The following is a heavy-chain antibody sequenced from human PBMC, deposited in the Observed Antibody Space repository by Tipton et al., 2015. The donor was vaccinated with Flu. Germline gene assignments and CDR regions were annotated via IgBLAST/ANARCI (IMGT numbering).Heavy chain of an antibody. D-gene: IGHD5-24*01. CDR2: IIPIFGTA. V-gene: IGHV1-69*12. Sequence: QVQLVQSGAEVKKPGSSVKVSCKASGGTFSSYAISWVRQAPGQGLEWMGGIIPIFGTANYAQKFQGRVTITADESTSTAYMELSSLRSEDTAVYYCARSQGDGYNGDYYYGMDVWGQGTTVTVSS. CDR1: GGTFSSYA. J-gene: IGHJ6*02. CDR3: ARSQGDGYNGDYYYGMDV.